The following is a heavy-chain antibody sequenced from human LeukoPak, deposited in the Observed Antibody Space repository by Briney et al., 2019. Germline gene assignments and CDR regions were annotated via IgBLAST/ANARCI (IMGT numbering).Heavy chain of an antibody. D-gene: IGHD2-2*02. J-gene: IGHJ2*01. CDR2: ISSSSSYI. Sequence: PGGSLRLSCAASGFTFSSYSMNWVRQAPGKGLEWVSSISSSSSYIYYADSVKGRFTISRDNAKNSLYLQMNSLRAEDTAVYYCARDGIVVVPAAIIAARPRSYWYFDLWGRGTLVTVSS. V-gene: IGHV3-21*01. CDR3: ARDGIVVVPAAIIAARPRSYWYFDL. CDR1: GFTFSSYS.